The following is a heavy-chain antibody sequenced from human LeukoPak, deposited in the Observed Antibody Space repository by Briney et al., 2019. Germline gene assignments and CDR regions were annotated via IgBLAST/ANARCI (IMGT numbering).Heavy chain of an antibody. Sequence: GGSLRLSCADSGFTFRSYWMHWVRQAPGKGLVWVSRVNTDGSSTSYADSVKGRFTISRDNAKNTLYLQMNSLRAEDTAVYYCARVKNTSYGMDVWGQGTTLTVSS. CDR2: VNTDGSST. CDR3: ARVKNTSYGMDV. J-gene: IGHJ6*02. D-gene: IGHD2/OR15-2a*01. CDR1: GFTFRSYW. V-gene: IGHV3-74*01.